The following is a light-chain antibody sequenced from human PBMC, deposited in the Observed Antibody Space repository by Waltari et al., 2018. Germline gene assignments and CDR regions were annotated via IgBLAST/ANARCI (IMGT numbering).Light chain of an antibody. Sequence: DPKMTQSPSTLSASVGDRVTLTCRASQRVRYWLDWYQLQPGKPRQLLIYHASIFGPEIPLRFNGSWTGTEFTLTSNYFRPHDVATYYCQQYDSFPSTFGQGTRVEIK. V-gene: IGKV1-5*01. CDR1: QRVRYW. J-gene: IGKJ1*01. CDR3: QQYDSFPST. CDR2: HAS.